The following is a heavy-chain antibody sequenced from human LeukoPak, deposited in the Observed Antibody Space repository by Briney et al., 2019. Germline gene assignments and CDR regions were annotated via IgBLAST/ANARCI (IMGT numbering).Heavy chain of an antibody. CDR1: GGSISGSSHF. CDR2: IYYSGST. J-gene: IGHJ4*02. CDR3: GRQAAAGAGGDY. V-gene: IGHV4-39*01. Sequence: PSETLSLTCTVSGGSISGSSHFWGWIRQPPGKGLEWIGSIYYSGSTYYNPSLKSRVTISVDMSKNQFSLKLNSVTAADTAVYYCGRQAAAGAGGDYWDQGTLVTVSS. D-gene: IGHD6-13*01.